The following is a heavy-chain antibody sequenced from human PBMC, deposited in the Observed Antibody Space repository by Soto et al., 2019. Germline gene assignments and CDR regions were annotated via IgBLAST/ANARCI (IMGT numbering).Heavy chain of an antibody. D-gene: IGHD3-10*01. CDR1: GYSFTSYW. Sequence: PGESLKISCKGSGYSFTSYWIGWVRQMPGKGLEWMGIIYPGDSDTRYSPSFQGQVTISADKSISTAYLQWSSLRASDTAMYYCARLSRVICFGEVPLDYWGQRTLVTGSS. CDR2: IYPGDSDT. J-gene: IGHJ4*02. CDR3: ARLSRVICFGEVPLDY. V-gene: IGHV5-51*01.